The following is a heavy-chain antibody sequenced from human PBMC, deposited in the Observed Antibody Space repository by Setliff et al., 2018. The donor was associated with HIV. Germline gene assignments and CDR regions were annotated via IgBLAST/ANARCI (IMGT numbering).Heavy chain of an antibody. D-gene: IGHD3-16*02. Sequence: LSLTCTVSGGSISSGTSYWSWIRQPAGKGLEWIGRIYTSGSTNYNPSLKSRVSISVDTSKNRFSLKLSSVTAADTAVYYCARETYEYVWGTYRYRPRHFDYWGQGTPVTVSS. J-gene: IGHJ4*02. CDR3: ARETYEYVWGTYRYRPRHFDY. CDR2: IYTSGST. V-gene: IGHV4-61*02. CDR1: GGSISSGTSY.